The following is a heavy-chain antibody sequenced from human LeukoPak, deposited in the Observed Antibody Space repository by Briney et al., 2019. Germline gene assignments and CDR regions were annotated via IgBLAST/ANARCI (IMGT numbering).Heavy chain of an antibody. CDR2: ISAYNGNT. D-gene: IGHD1-26*01. Sequence: ASVKVSCKASGYTFTSYGITWVRQAPGQGLEWMGWISAYNGNTYCAQKLQGRVTMTTDTSTSTAYMELRSLRSDDTAVYYCARVLGSYTYDYWGQGTLVTVSS. J-gene: IGHJ4*02. CDR3: ARVLGSYTYDY. CDR1: GYTFTSYG. V-gene: IGHV1-18*01.